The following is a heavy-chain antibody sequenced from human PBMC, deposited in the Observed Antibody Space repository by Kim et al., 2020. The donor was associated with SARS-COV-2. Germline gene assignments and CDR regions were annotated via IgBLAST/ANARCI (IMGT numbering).Heavy chain of an antibody. CDR3: ASGYSSGWYRGGSFDY. J-gene: IGHJ4*02. CDR1: GGSISSYY. Sequence: SETLSLTCTVSGGSISSYYWSWIRQPAGKGLEWIGRIYTSGSTNYNPSLKSRVTMSVDTSKNQFSLKLSSVTAADTAVYYCASGYSSGWYRGGSFDYWGQGTLVTVSS. CDR2: IYTSGST. D-gene: IGHD6-19*01. V-gene: IGHV4-4*07.